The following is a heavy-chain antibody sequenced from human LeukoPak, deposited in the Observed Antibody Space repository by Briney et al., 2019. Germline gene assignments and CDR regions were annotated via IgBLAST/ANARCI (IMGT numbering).Heavy chain of an antibody. Sequence: PSETLSLTCTVSGGSISSSSYYWGWIRQPPGKGLEWIGYIYYSGSTNYNPSLKSRVTISVDTSKNQFSLKLSSVTAADTAVYYCARGGSYRYYFDYWGQGTLVTVSS. CDR2: IYYSGST. CDR1: GGSISSSSYY. CDR3: ARGGSYRYYFDY. V-gene: IGHV4-61*05. D-gene: IGHD1-26*01. J-gene: IGHJ4*02.